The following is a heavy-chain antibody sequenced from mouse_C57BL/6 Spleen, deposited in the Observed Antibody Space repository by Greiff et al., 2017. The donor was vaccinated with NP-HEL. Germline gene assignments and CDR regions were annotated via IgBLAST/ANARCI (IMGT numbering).Heavy chain of an antibody. J-gene: IGHJ4*01. CDR2: INPNNGGT. Sequence: EVKLQESGPELVKPGASVKMSCKASGYTFTDYNMHWVKQSHGKSLEWIGYINPNNGGTSYNQKFKGKATLTVNKSSSTAYMELRSLTSEDSAVYYCANLWGDAMDYWGQGTSVTVSS. CDR3: ANLWGDAMDY. V-gene: IGHV1-22*01. CDR1: GYTFTDYN. D-gene: IGHD1-1*02.